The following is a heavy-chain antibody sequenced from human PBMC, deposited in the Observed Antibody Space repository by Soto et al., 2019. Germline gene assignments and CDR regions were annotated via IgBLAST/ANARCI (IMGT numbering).Heavy chain of an antibody. Sequence: SETLSLTCAVSGGSISSSNWWSWVRQPPGKGLEWIGEIYHSGSTNYNPSLKSRVTISVDKSKNQFSLKLSSVTAADTAVYYCARDSSSWGFNWFDPWGQGTLVTVSS. D-gene: IGHD6-13*01. V-gene: IGHV4-4*02. CDR1: GGSISSSNW. CDR3: ARDSSSWGFNWFDP. CDR2: IYHSGST. J-gene: IGHJ5*02.